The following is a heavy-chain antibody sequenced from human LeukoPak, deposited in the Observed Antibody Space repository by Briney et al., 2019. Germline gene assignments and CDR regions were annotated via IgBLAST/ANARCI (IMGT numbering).Heavy chain of an antibody. D-gene: IGHD6-19*01. V-gene: IGHV3-74*01. CDR3: ARDLAGPFDY. CDR1: GFTFSGYW. J-gene: IGHJ4*02. CDR2: IKSDGSST. Sequence: GGSLRLSCAASGFTFSGYWMRWVRQAPGKGLVWVSRIKSDGSSTSYADSVKGRFTSSRDNAKNTLYLQMNSLRAEDTALYYCARDLAGPFDYWGQGTLVTVSS.